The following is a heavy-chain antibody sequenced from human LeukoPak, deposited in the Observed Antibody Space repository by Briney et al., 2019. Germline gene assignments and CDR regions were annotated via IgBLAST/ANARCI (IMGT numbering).Heavy chain of an antibody. CDR1: GGSISSSSYY. D-gene: IGHD3-22*01. V-gene: IGHV4-39*07. CDR2: IYYSGST. J-gene: IGHJ3*02. Sequence: SETLSLTCTVSGGSISSSSYYWGWIRQPPGKGLEWIGSIYYSGSTYYNPSLKSRVTISVDTSKNQFSLKLSSVTAADTAVYYCARAPRTMIVGDAFDIWGQGTMVTVSS. CDR3: ARAPRTMIVGDAFDI.